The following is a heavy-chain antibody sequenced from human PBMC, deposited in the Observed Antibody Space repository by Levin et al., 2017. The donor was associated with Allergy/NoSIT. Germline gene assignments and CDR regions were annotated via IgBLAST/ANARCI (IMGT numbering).Heavy chain of an antibody. J-gene: IGHJ6*02. D-gene: IGHD2/OR15-2a*01. V-gene: IGHV3-30*18. CDR1: GFTFDNFA. CDR3: AKVVPNTVQIRYGRNKNIYFHALGD. CDR2: ISHAGTVT. Sequence: PGGSLRLSCDASGFTFDNFAMHWVRQTPGKGLEWVALISHAGTVTYYADSVEGRFTISRDNSKNTMYLQMDSLRPDDTAVYYCAKVVPNTVQIRYGRNKNIYFHALGDWGQGTTVTVSS.